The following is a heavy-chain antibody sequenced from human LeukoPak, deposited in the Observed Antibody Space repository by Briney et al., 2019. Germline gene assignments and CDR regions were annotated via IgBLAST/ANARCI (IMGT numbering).Heavy chain of an antibody. CDR1: GLTFSDYY. CDR3: ARDSVSRDSSGYTDY. V-gene: IGHV3-11*01. J-gene: IGHJ4*02. Sequence: GGSLSLSSALSGLTFSDYYMRWIRHSPGEGRVGVSYIRSNGSTIYYADSVKSRFTISRDNAKNSLYLQMNSLRAEDTAVYYCARDSVSRDSSGYTDYWGQGTLVTVPS. D-gene: IGHD3-22*01. CDR2: IRSNGSTI.